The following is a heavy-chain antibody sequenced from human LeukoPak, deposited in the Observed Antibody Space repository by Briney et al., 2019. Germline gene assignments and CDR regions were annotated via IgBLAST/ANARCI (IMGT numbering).Heavy chain of an antibody. CDR1: GYTFTSYD. J-gene: IGHJ3*02. V-gene: IGHV1-8*01. D-gene: IGHD5-12*01. CDR3: ATDHSGGMYDAFDI. Sequence: ASVKVSCKASGYTFTSYDINWVRQATGQGLEWMGWMNPNSGNTGYAQKFQGRVTMTEDTSTDTAYMELSSLRSEDTAVYYCATDHSGGMYDAFDIWGQGTMVTVSS. CDR2: MNPNSGNT.